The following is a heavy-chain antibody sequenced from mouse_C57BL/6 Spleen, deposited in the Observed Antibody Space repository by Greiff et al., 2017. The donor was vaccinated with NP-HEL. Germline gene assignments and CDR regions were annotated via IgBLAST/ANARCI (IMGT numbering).Heavy chain of an antibody. D-gene: IGHD3-2*02. J-gene: IGHJ1*03. CDR3: ARSGGLYWYFDV. CDR2: IYPRSGNT. Sequence: QVQLQQSGAELARPGASVKLSCKASGYTFTSYGISWVKQRTGQGLEWIGEIYPRSGNTYYNEKFKGKATLTADKSSSTAYMELRSLTSEDSAVYFCARSGGLYWYFDVWGTGTTVTVSS. V-gene: IGHV1-81*01. CDR1: GYTFTSYG.